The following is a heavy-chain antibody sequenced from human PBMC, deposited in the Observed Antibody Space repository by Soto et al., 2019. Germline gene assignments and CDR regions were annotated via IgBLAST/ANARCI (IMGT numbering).Heavy chain of an antibody. CDR2: ISYDGSNK. V-gene: IGHV3-30*03. D-gene: IGHD2-8*02. J-gene: IGHJ6*02. Sequence: LRLSCAASGFTFSSYGMHWVRQAPGKGLEWVAVISYDGSNKYYADSVKGRFTISRDNSKNTLYLQMNSLRAEDTAVYYCAWCPNDYYYGMDVWGQGTTVTVSS. CDR3: AWCPNDYYYGMDV. CDR1: GFTFSSYG.